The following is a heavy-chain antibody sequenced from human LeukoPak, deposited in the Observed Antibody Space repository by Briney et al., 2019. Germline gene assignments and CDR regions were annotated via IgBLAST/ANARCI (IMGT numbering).Heavy chain of an antibody. CDR3: ARGPGYNPYYFDY. D-gene: IGHD5-24*01. CDR1: GFTFSSYW. J-gene: IGHJ4*02. V-gene: IGHV3-74*01. Sequence: GGSLRLSCVASGFTFSSYWMHWVRQAPGKGLVWVSRINSDGSSTSYADSVKGRFTISRDNAKNTLYLQMNSLRAEDTAVYYCARGPGYNPYYFDYWGQGTLVTVSS. CDR2: INSDGSST.